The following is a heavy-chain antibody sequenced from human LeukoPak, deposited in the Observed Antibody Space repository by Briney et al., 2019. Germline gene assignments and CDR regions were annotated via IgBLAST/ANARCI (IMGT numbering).Heavy chain of an antibody. J-gene: IGHJ4*02. CDR3: ARENDYGDYVDY. CDR1: GGSISSSSYY. D-gene: IGHD4-17*01. V-gene: IGHV4-39*07. CDR2: IYYSGST. Sequence: SETLSLTCTVSGGSISSSSYYWGWIRQPPGKGLEWIGSIYYSGSTYYNPSLKSRVTISVDTSKNQFSLKLSSVTAADTAVYYCARENDYGDYVDYWGQGTLVTVSS.